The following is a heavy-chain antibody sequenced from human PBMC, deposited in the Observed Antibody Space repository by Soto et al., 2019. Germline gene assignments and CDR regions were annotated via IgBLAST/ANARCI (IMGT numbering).Heavy chain of an antibody. J-gene: IGHJ5*02. Sequence: VASVKVSCKASGYTFTSYGISWVRQAPGQGLEWMGWISAYNGNTNYAQKLQGRVTMTTDTSTSTAYMELRSLRSDDTAVYYCARDHVAYCGGDCYSFDPWGQGTLVTVSS. CDR2: ISAYNGNT. CDR1: GYTFTSYG. CDR3: ARDHVAYCGGDCYSFDP. D-gene: IGHD2-21*02. V-gene: IGHV1-18*04.